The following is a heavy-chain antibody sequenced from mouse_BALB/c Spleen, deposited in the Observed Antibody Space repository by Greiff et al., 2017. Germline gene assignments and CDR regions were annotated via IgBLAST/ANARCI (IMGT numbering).Heavy chain of an antibody. J-gene: IGHJ4*01. D-gene: IGHD1-1*01. CDR3: ARYYGSSQGYDAMDD. Sequence: DLVKPGASVKLSCKASGYTFTSYWINWIKQRPGQGLEWIGRIAPGSGSTYYNEMFKGKATLTVDTSSSTAYIQLSSLSSEDSAVYFCARYYGSSQGYDAMDDWGQGTSVTVSS. CDR1: GYTFTSYW. V-gene: IGHV1S41*01. CDR2: IAPGSGST.